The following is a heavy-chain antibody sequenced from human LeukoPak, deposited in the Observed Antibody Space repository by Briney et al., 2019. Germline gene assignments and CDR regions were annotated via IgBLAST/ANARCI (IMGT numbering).Heavy chain of an antibody. CDR2: ISSSSSYI. CDR3: ARDPHYYDSSGYPGLDY. D-gene: IGHD3-22*01. Sequence: GGSLRLSCVASGFPFSSYWMNWVRQAPGKGLEWVSSISSSSSYIYYADSVKGRFTISRDNAKNSLYLQMNSLRAEDTAVYYCARDPHYYDSSGYPGLDYWGQGTLVTVSS. V-gene: IGHV3-21*01. CDR1: GFPFSSYW. J-gene: IGHJ4*02.